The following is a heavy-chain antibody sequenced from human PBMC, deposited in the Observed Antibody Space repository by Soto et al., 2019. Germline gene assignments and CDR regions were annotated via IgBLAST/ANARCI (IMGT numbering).Heavy chain of an antibody. D-gene: IGHD3-10*01. CDR3: ARGGRGSGSYYRTSYYYYGMDV. CDR2: IIPILGIA. CDR1: GGTFSSYT. Sequence: SVKVSCKASGGTFSSYTISWVRQAPGQGLEWMGRIIPILGIANYAQKFQGRVTITADKSTSTAYMELSSLRSEDTAVYYCARGGRGSGSYYRTSYYYYGMDVWG. V-gene: IGHV1-69*02. J-gene: IGHJ6*02.